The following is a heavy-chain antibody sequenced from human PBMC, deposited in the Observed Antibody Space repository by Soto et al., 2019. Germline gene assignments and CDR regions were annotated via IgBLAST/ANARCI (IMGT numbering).Heavy chain of an antibody. Sequence: SGPTLGNPTQTVTLTCTFSGFSLSTSGVGVGWIRQPPGKALEWLALIYWDDDKRYSPSLKSRLTITKDTSRNQVVLTMTNMDPVDTATYYCAHRPPPDIVVVPAATNWFDPWGQGTLVTVSS. D-gene: IGHD2-2*01. CDR3: AHRPPPDIVVVPAATNWFDP. J-gene: IGHJ5*02. CDR2: IYWDDDK. CDR1: GFSLSTSGVG. V-gene: IGHV2-5*02.